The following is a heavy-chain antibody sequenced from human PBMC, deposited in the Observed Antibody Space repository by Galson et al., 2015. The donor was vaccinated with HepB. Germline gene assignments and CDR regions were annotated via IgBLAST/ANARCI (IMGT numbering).Heavy chain of an antibody. CDR2: ISGSGGST. Sequence: SLRLSCAASGFTFSSYAMSWVRQAPGKGLEWVSAISGSGGSTYYAVSVKGRFTISRDNSKNTLYLQMNSLRAEDTAVYYCAKGLGVVIDTGADYWGQGTLVTVSS. CDR3: AKGLGVVIDTGADY. J-gene: IGHJ4*02. V-gene: IGHV3-23*01. CDR1: GFTFSSYA. D-gene: IGHD3-3*01.